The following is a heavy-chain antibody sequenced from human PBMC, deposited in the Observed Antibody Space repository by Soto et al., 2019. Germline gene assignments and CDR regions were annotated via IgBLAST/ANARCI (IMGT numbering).Heavy chain of an antibody. D-gene: IGHD6-19*01. CDR2: IWYDGSNK. CDR1: GFTFRSYG. V-gene: IGHV3-33*01. Sequence: VGSLRLSCVASGFTFRSYGMHWVRQTPGKGLEWVAVIWYDGSNKYYSDSVKGRFTISRDNSKNTLYLQMNSLRAEDTAVYYCARGWLEQSATFDYWGQGTLVNVSS. CDR3: ARGWLEQSATFDY. J-gene: IGHJ4*02.